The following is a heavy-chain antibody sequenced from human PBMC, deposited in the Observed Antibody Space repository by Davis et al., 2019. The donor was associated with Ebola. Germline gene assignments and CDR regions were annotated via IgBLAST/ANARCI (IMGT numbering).Heavy chain of an antibody. CDR2: IRSKANSYAT. CDR3: SRSGPDN. D-gene: IGHD1-26*01. V-gene: IGHV3-73*01. Sequence: GESLKISCAASGFTFSSYWMSWVHQASGKGLEWVGRIRSKANSYATAYAASVKGRFTISRDDSKNTAYLQMNSLKTEDTAVYYCSRSGPDNWGQGTLVTVSS. J-gene: IGHJ4*02. CDR1: GFTFSSYW.